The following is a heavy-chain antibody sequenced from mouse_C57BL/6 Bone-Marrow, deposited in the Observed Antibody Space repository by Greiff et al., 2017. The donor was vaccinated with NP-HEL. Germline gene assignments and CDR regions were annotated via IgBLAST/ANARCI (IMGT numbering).Heavy chain of an antibody. V-gene: IGHV1-63*01. CDR2: IYPGGGYT. CDR3: ARGATLDY. D-gene: IGHD3-1*01. J-gene: IGHJ2*01. Sequence: VQLQQSGAELVRPGTSVKMSCKASGYTFTNYWIGWAKQRPGHGLEWIGDIYPGGGYTNYNDKFKGKATLTADKSSSTAYMQFSSLTSEDSAIYYCARGATLDYWGQGTTLTVSS. CDR1: GYTFTNYW.